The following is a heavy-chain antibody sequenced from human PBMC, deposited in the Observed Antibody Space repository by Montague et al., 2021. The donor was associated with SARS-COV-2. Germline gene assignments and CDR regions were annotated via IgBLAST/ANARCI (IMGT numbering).Heavy chain of an antibody. D-gene: IGHD6-19*01. CDR3: ARDIAEAGLFDY. V-gene: IGHV4-61*02. CDR1: GGSISRGSYY. J-gene: IGHJ4*02. Sequence: TLSLTCTVSGGSISRGSYYWSWIRHPAGKGLVWIGRISISGSNNSNPSRKSRVTISVDTTKNQFSLKLSSVTAADTAVYYCARDIAEAGLFDYWGPGTLVTVSS. CDR2: ISISGSN.